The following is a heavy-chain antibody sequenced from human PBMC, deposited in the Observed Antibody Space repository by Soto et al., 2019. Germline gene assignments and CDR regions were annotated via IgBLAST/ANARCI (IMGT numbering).Heavy chain of an antibody. CDR3: VIVGSRAWYIHF. CDR1: GLTFGPYW. D-gene: IGHD6-19*01. Sequence: AGGSLELSCEAPGLTFGPYWMTCARQAPGKGLEWVANVRQDGSQKFLVDSVKGRFTISRDNAKNSMYLQMNSLRAEDTAVYYFVIVGSRAWYIHFWCPGPLLTV. V-gene: IGHV3-7*01. CDR2: VRQDGSQK. J-gene: IGHJ4*02.